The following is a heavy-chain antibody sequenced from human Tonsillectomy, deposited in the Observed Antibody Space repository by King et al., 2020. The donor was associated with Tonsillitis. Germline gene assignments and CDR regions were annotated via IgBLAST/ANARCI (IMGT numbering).Heavy chain of an antibody. V-gene: IGHV4-34*01. J-gene: IGHJ4*02. Sequence: VQLQQWGARLLKPSETLSLTCAVYGGPIRGYYWTWIRQPPGKGLEWIGEINHGGSTNYNPSLKSRVTISVDTSKYQFSLKLCSVTAADTAVYYCARRKYDLWSGYPDYFDYWGQGILVTVSS. CDR3: ARRKYDLWSGYPDYFDY. CDR2: INHGGST. CDR1: GGPIRGYY. D-gene: IGHD3-3*01.